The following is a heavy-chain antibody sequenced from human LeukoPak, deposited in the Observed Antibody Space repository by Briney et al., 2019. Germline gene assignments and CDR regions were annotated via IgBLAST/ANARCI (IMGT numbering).Heavy chain of an antibody. V-gene: IGHV3-21*01. CDR2: ISSSSSYI. D-gene: IGHD3-10*01. Sequence: GGSLRLSCAASGFTFSSYSMNWVRQAPGKGREWVSSISSSSSYIYYADSVKGRFTISRDNAKNSLYLQMNSLRAEDTAVYYCARANGSGKRPYFDYWGQGTLVTVSS. J-gene: IGHJ4*02. CDR1: GFTFSSYS. CDR3: ARANGSGKRPYFDY.